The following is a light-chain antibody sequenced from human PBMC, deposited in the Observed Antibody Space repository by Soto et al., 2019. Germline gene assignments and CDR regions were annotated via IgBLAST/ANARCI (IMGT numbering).Light chain of an antibody. J-gene: IGLJ1*01. CDR2: DVS. CDR1: NSDVGGYNY. Sequence: QSALTQPASVSGSPGQSITMSCTGTNSDVGGYNYVSWYQQHPGKAPKLIIYDVSNRPSGVSNRFSGSKSGNTASLTISGLQAEDEADYYCGSYTSSSTLVFGTGTKVTVL. V-gene: IGLV2-14*01. CDR3: GSYTSSSTLV.